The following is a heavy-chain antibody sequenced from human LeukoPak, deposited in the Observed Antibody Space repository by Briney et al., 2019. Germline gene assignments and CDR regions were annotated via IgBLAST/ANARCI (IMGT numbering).Heavy chain of an antibody. V-gene: IGHV3-53*01. CDR2: IYSGGST. CDR3: ASTNYYDSSGYGY. D-gene: IGHD3-22*01. Sequence: PGGSLRLSCAASGFTVSSNYMSWVRQAPGKGLEWVSVIYSGGSTYYADSVKGRFTISRDNSKNTLYLQMNGLRAEDTAVYYCASTNYYDSSGYGYWGQGTLVTVSS. J-gene: IGHJ4*02. CDR1: GFTVSSNY.